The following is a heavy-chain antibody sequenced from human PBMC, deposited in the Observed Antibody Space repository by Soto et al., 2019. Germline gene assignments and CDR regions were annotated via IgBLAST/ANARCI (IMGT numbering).Heavy chain of an antibody. CDR2: ISGSGGST. Sequence: EMQLLESGGGLVQPGGSLRLSCAASGFTFSSYAMSWVRQAPGKGLEWVSAISGSGGSTYYADSVKGRFTISRDNSKNTLYLQMNSLRAEDTAVYYCAKGGEVSYYYYYGMDVWGQGTTVTVSS. CDR1: GFTFSSYA. J-gene: IGHJ6*02. CDR3: AKGGEVSYYYYYGMDV. V-gene: IGHV3-23*01.